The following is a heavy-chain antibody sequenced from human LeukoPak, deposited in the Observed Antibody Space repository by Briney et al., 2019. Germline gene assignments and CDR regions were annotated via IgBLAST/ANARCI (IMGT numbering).Heavy chain of an antibody. J-gene: IGHJ4*02. Sequence: GGSLGLSCSASGFNFSNYAMHWVRQAPGKGLELVAVISYDGSNKYYADSVKGRFTISRDNSKNTLYLQMNSLRAEDTAVYYCARALFRLGELSSLDYWGQGTLVTVSS. CDR1: GFNFSNYA. D-gene: IGHD3-16*02. CDR3: ARALFRLGELSSLDY. CDR2: ISYDGSNK. V-gene: IGHV3-30*04.